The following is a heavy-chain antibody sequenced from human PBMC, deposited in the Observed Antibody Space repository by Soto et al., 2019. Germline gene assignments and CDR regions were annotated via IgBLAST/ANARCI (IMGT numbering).Heavy chain of an antibody. V-gene: IGHV4-59*01. CDR1: GGSISSYY. CDR3: ARGPPPMVRGVIIHYGMDV. D-gene: IGHD3-10*01. Sequence: QVQLQESGPGLVKPSETLSLTCTVSGGSISSYYWSWIRQPPGKGLEWVGDIYYSGSTNYNPSLKSRVTISVDTSKNQFSLKLSSVTAADTAVYYCARGPPPMVRGVIIHYGMDVWGQGTTVTVSS. J-gene: IGHJ6*02. CDR2: IYYSGST.